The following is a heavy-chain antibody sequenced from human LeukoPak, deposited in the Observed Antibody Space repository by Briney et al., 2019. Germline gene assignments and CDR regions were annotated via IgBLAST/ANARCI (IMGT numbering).Heavy chain of an antibody. CDR1: GGTFISYA. V-gene: IGHV1-69*06. D-gene: IGHD2-15*01. J-gene: IGHJ4*02. Sequence: GASVKVSCKASGGTFISYAISWVRQAPGQGLEWMGGIIPIFGTANYAQKFQGRVTITADKSTSTAYMELSSLRSEDTAVYYCAREHVVVVVAATGVITQPPFDYWGQGTLVTVSS. CDR3: AREHVVVVVAATGVITQPPFDY. CDR2: IIPIFGTA.